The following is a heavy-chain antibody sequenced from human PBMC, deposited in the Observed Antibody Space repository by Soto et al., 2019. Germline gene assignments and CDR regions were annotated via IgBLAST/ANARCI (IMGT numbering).Heavy chain of an antibody. CDR2: IKQDGSEK. CDR3: ARSTTNFDY. V-gene: IGHV3-7*05. Sequence: GGSLRLSCAASGFTVSSYWMSWVRQAPGKGLEWVANIKQDGSEKYYVDSVKGRFTISRDNAKNSLYLQMNSLRAEDTAVYYCARSTTNFDYWGQGTLVTVSS. CDR1: GFTVSSYW. J-gene: IGHJ4*02. D-gene: IGHD1-26*01.